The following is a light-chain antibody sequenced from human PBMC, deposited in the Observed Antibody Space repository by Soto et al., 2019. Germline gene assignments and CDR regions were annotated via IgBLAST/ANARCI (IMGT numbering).Light chain of an antibody. V-gene: IGKV4-1*01. CDR2: WAS. Sequence: DIVMTQSPDSLAVSLGERATINCKSSQSVLYSSNNKNYLAWYQQKPGQPPKLLIYWASTRESGVPDRFSGSGSATDFTLTISSLHAEDVAVYYCQQYYSTPLTFGGGTKVEI. J-gene: IGKJ4*01. CDR3: QQYYSTPLT. CDR1: QSVLYSSNNKNY.